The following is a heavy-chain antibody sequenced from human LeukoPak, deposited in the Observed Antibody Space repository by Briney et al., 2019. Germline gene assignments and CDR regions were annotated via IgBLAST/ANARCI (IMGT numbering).Heavy chain of an antibody. CDR3: ARTYYDILTGRAYYSYMDV. V-gene: IGHV3-30*01. CDR2: ISYDGSNK. Sequence: PGGSLRLSCAASGFTFSSYAMHWVRQAPGKGLERVAVISYDGSNKYYADSVKGRFTISRDNSKNTLYLQMNSLRAEDTAVYYCARTYYDILTGRAYYSYMDVWGKGTTVTVSS. D-gene: IGHD3-9*01. J-gene: IGHJ6*03. CDR1: GFTFSSYA.